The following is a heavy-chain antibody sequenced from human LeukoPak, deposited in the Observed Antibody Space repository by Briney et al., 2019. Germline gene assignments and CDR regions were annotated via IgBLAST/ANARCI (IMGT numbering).Heavy chain of an antibody. CDR3: ARRVSEVEPTLRSGENCFDP. J-gene: IGHJ5*02. V-gene: IGHV4-39*01. CDR1: GGSISSSSYY. D-gene: IGHD3-3*01. Sequence: SETLSLTCTVSGGSISSSSYYWGWIRQPPGKGLEWIGSIYYSGSTYYNPSLKSRVTISVDTSKNQFSLKLSSVTAADTAVYYCARRVSEVEPTLRSGENCFDPWGQGILVTVSS. CDR2: IYYSGST.